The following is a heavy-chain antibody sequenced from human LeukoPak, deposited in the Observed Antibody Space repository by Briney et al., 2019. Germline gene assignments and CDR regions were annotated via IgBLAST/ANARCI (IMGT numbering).Heavy chain of an antibody. CDR2: INHSGST. CDR3: ASGLRDDSSGYYSWFDP. V-gene: IGHV4-34*01. Sequence: SETLSLTCAVYGGSFSGYYWSWIRQPPGKGLGWIGEINHSGSTNYNPSLKSRVTISVDTSKNQFSLKLSSVTAADTAVYYCASGLRDDSSGYYSWFDPWGQGTLVTVSS. J-gene: IGHJ5*02. D-gene: IGHD3-22*01. CDR1: GGSFSGYY.